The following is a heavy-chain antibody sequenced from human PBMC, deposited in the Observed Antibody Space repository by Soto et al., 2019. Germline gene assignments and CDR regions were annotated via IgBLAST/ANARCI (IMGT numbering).Heavy chain of an antibody. Sequence: PGESLKISCKSSGYSFTSYWIAWVRQMPGKGLEWMGIIYPGDSDTRYSPSFQGQVTISVDKSISTAYLQWSSLKASDTAIHYCAKRGKESTRSFWFDPWGQGTLVTVSS. V-gene: IGHV5-51*01. CDR2: IYPGDSDT. D-gene: IGHD2-2*01. J-gene: IGHJ5*02. CDR3: AKRGKESTRSFWFDP. CDR1: GYSFTSYW.